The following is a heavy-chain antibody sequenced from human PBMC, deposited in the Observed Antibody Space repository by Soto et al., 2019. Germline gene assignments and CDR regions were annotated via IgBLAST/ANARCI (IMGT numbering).Heavy chain of an antibody. CDR3: AKVSLGATTIADYYYYGMDV. D-gene: IGHD1-26*01. CDR1: GFTFSSYA. V-gene: IGHV3-23*01. CDR2: ISGGGGST. J-gene: IGHJ6*02. Sequence: EVQLLESGGGLVQPGGSLRLSCAGSGFTFSSYAMSWVRQAPGKGLEWVSAISGGGGSTYYADSVKGRVTISRDNSKNTLYLQMNSLRAEDTAVYYCAKVSLGATTIADYYYYGMDVWGQGTTVTVSS.